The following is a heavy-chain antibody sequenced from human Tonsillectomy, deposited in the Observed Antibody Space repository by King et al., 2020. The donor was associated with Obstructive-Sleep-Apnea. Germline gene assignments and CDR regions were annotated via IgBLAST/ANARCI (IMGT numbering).Heavy chain of an antibody. D-gene: IGHD4/OR15-4a*01. Sequence: VQLVESGGGVVQPGRSLRLSCAASGFTFSIYAMHWVRQAPGKGLEWVAVISYDGSNKYYADSVKCRFTISRDNSKNTLYLQMNSLRAADTAVYYCSTDLTNSLYYYYDMGVWGQGTTVTVSS. CDR2: ISYDGSNK. V-gene: IGHV3-30*04. CDR3: STDLTNSLYYYYDMGV. J-gene: IGHJ6*02. CDR1: GFTFSIYA.